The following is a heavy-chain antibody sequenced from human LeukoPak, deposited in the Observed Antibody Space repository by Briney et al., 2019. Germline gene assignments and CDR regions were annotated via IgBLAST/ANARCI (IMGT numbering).Heavy chain of an antibody. Sequence: SETLSLTCAVYGGSFSGYYWSWIRQPPGKGLEWIGEINHSGSTNYNPSLRSRVTISVDTSKNQFSLKLSSVTAADTAVYYCARGKRAAPSYCSGGSCKHFDYWGQGTLVTVSS. D-gene: IGHD2-15*01. V-gene: IGHV4-34*01. CDR3: ARGKRAAPSYCSGGSCKHFDY. CDR2: INHSGST. J-gene: IGHJ4*02. CDR1: GGSFSGYY.